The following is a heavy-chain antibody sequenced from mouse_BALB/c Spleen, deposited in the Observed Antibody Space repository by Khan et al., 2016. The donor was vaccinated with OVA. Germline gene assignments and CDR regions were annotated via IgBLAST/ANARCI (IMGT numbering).Heavy chain of an antibody. V-gene: IGHV5-17*02. CDR3: ARDTTATPY. J-gene: IGHJ3*01. D-gene: IGHD1-2*01. CDR1: GFPFSSFG. CDR2: IGSDSNTI. Sequence: EVQLVESGGGLVQPGGSRKLSCAASGFPFSSFGMHWVRQAPEKGLEWVAYIGSDSNTIYYADTVKGRFTISRDDPKNSLVLQMTSLRSEDTAMYYCARDTTATPYWGQGTLVTVSA.